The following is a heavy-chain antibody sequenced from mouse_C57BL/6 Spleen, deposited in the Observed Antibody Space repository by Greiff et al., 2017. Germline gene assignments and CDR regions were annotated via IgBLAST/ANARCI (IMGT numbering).Heavy chain of an antibody. D-gene: IGHD2-2*01. J-gene: IGHJ3*01. V-gene: IGHV1-72*01. CDR1: GYTFTSYW. CDR3: ARSTMVTGEGPWFAY. CDR2: IDPNSGGT. Sequence: VQLQQPGAELVKPGASVKLSCKASGYTFTSYWMHWVKQRPGRGLEWIGRIDPNSGGTKYNEKFKSKATLTVDKPSSTAYMQLSSLTSEDSAVYYYARSTMVTGEGPWFAYWGQGTLVTVSA.